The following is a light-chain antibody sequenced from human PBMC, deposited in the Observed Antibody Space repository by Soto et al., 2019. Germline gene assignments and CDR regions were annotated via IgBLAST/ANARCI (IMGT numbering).Light chain of an antibody. V-gene: IGKV3-20*01. J-gene: IGKJ4*01. CDR3: QQYGSSL. CDR1: QSVSSSY. CDR2: GAS. Sequence: EIVVTQSPGTLSLSPGERATLSCRASQSVSSSYLAWYQQKPGQAPRLLIYGASSRATGIPDRFSGSGSGTDFTLTISRLESEDFAVYYCQQYGSSLFGGGTKVDIK.